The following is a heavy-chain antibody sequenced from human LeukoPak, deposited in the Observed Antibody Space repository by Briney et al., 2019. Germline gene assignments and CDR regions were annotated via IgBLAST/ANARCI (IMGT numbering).Heavy chain of an antibody. Sequence: SETLSLTCAVYGGSFSSSSYYWGWIRQPPGKGLEWIGSIYYSGSTYYNPSLKSRVTISVDTSKNQFSLKLSSVTAADTAVYYCARLYRGWVKDYWGQGTLVTVSS. CDR2: IYYSGST. CDR3: ARLYRGWVKDY. D-gene: IGHD3-10*01. J-gene: IGHJ4*02. V-gene: IGHV4-39*07. CDR1: GGSFSSSSYY.